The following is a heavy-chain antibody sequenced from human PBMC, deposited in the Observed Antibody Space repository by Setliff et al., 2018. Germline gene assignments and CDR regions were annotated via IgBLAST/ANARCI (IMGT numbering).Heavy chain of an antibody. Sequence: SETLSLTCTVTGGSTGSPIYSWAWIRQPPGKGLEWNGTVYDSGTTYYNPSLKSRATIFVDTSKNQFSLKLSSVTAADTAVYYCARPTAYDFWSGYPARGYYMDVWGKGTTVTVSS. D-gene: IGHD3-3*01. CDR2: VYDSGTT. CDR1: GGSTGSPIYS. CDR3: ARPTAYDFWSGYPARGYYMDV. J-gene: IGHJ6*03. V-gene: IGHV4-39*01.